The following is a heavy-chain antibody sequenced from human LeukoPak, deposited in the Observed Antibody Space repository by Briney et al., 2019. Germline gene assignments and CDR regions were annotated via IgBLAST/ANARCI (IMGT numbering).Heavy chain of an antibody. D-gene: IGHD5-12*01. V-gene: IGHV3-74*01. Sequence: GGSLRLSCAASGFTFSSYWMHWVRQAPGKGLVWVSRINSDGSSTSYADSVKGRFTISRDNAKNTLYLQMNSLRAEDTAVYYCAREDLEGYGAFDIWGQGTMVTVSS. CDR2: INSDGSST. CDR3: AREDLEGYGAFDI. J-gene: IGHJ3*02. CDR1: GFTFSSYW.